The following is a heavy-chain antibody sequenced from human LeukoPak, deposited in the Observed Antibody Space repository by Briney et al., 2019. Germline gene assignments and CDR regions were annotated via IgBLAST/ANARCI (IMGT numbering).Heavy chain of an antibody. V-gene: IGHV4-59*08. D-gene: IGHD1-7*01. CDR3: ARKNFYPNWFFDV. J-gene: IGHJ2*01. CDR2: VYDSGDT. Sequence: SETLSLTCIVSGGSMSGHYWNWIRQSPGKPLEWMGYVYDSGDTNYNPALKSRVSISIDTSKNQFSLRLMSVTATDTALYFCARKNFYPNWFFDVWGRGTLVTVSS. CDR1: GGSMSGHY.